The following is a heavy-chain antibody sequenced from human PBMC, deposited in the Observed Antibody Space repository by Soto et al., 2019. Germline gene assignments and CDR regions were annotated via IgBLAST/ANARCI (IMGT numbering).Heavy chain of an antibody. CDR2: ISGSGGST. CDR1: GFTFSSYA. J-gene: IGHJ6*03. D-gene: IGHD3-9*01. CDR3: AKAYYDILTGYDHYYYLAV. Sequence: PGGSLRLSCAASGFTFSSYAMSWVRQAPGKGLEWVSAISGSGGSTYYADSVKGRFTISRDNSKNTLYLQMNSLRAEDTAVYYCAKAYYDILTGYDHYYYLAVWGKGTTVTAP. V-gene: IGHV3-23*01.